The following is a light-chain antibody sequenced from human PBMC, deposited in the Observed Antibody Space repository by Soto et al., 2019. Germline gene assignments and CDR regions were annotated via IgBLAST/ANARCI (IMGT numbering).Light chain of an antibody. V-gene: IGKV3-11*01. CDR2: DAS. J-gene: IGKJ5*01. CDR3: QQRSNWPST. CDR1: QSVSSY. Sequence: IILPQYPAPLSLGPGKRAPLSCRASQSVSSYLAWYQQKPGQAPRLLIYDASSRATGIPARFSGSGSGTDFTLTISSLEPEDFAVYYCQQRSNWPSTFAQGTRLEI.